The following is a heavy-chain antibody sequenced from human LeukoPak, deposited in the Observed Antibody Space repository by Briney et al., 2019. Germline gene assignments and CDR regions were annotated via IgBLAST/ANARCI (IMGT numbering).Heavy chain of an antibody. CDR1: GYSISSGTY. CDR3: ARHRSGWLQSSFDY. J-gene: IGHJ4*02. D-gene: IGHD5-24*01. Sequence: SETLSLTCTVSGYSISSGTYWDWIRQPPGKGLEWIGSIYYSGSSFDNPALKSRVTISVDTSKNQFSLKLSSVTAADTAVYYCARHRSGWLQSSFDYWGQGTLVTVSS. V-gene: IGHV4-38-2*02. CDR2: IYYSGSS.